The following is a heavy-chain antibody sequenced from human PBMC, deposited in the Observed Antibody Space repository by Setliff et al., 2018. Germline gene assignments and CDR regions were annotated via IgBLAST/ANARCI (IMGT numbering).Heavy chain of an antibody. J-gene: IGHJ4*02. CDR3: AKDFGSTWLNYFDY. Sequence: GGSLRLSCAASGFMFSRYAMSWVRQAPGRGLEWVSSFSGDYNNTYYKDSVKGRFTISRDNSKNTLHLQMNSLKDEDTALYYCAKDFGSTWLNYFDYWGQGTLVTVSS. V-gene: IGHV3-23*01. CDR1: GFMFSRYA. D-gene: IGHD6-13*01. CDR2: FSGDYNNT.